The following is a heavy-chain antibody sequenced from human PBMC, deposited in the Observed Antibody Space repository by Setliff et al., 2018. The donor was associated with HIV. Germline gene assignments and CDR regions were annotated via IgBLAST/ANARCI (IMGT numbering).Heavy chain of an antibody. D-gene: IGHD3-22*01. CDR1: GNSFTSYW. J-gene: IGHJ3*02. Sequence: GESLKISCKGSGNSFTSYWIGWVRQMPGKGLEWMGIIYPGDSDTRYSPSFQGQVTISADKSISTAYLQWSSLKASDTAMYYCARGSYYYDSSGYYPDAFDIWGQGTMVTVS. V-gene: IGHV5-51*01. CDR3: ARGSYYYDSSGYYPDAFDI. CDR2: IYPGDSDT.